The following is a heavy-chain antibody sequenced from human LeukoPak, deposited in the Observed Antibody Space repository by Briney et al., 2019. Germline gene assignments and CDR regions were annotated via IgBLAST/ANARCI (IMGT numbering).Heavy chain of an antibody. CDR1: GFTFSDYY. V-gene: IGHV3-11*04. CDR3: SRDPRRVDY. Sequence: GGSLRLSCVASGFTFSDYYMTWIRQAPGKRLEWVSYISPSSADIQYVDSVKGRFTISTDNAKKSLYLHMNSLRAEDTAVYYCSRDPRRVDYWGQGTLVTVSS. D-gene: IGHD3-10*01. J-gene: IGHJ4*02. CDR2: ISPSSADI.